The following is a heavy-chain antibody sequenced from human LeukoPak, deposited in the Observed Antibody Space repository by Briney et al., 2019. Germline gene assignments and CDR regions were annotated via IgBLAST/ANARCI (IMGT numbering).Heavy chain of an antibody. J-gene: IGHJ5*02. Sequence: GGSLRLSCAASGFTFSSYGMHWVRQALGKGLEWVAFIRYDGSNKYYADSVKGRFTISRDNSKNTLYLQMNSLRAEDTAVYYCVKDLVGATYRWGQGTLVAVSS. CDR1: GFTFSSYG. V-gene: IGHV3-30*02. D-gene: IGHD1-26*01. CDR3: VKDLVGATYR. CDR2: IRYDGSNK.